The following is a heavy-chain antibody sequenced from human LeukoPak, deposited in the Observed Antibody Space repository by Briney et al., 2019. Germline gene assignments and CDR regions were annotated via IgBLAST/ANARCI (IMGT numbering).Heavy chain of an antibody. CDR3: AREGGPYRPLDY. CDR2: VNLQGST. V-gene: IGHV4-4*02. J-gene: IGHJ4*02. CDR1: GGSITSTNY. Sequence: PSGTLSLTCGVSGGSITSTNYWTWVSQPPGKGLEWIGEVNLQGSTNYNPSLMGRVAISVDMSENHISLQLTSVTAADTAVYYCAREGGPYRPLDYSGQGTLVTVSS.